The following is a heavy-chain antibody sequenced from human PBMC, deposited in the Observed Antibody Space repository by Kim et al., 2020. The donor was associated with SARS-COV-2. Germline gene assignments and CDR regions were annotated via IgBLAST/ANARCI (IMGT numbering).Heavy chain of an antibody. V-gene: IGHV3-23*01. CDR3: ARDGAYCIGGNCYFGGYLPH. CDR2: ISGSGGTT. CDR1: GFTFISYG. J-gene: IGHJ1*01. Sequence: GGSLRLSCAASGFTFISYGMRWVRQAPGKGLEWVSGISGSGGTTYYADSVKGRFTISRDNSKNTLYLPMNSLRPEDTAVYYCARDGAYCIGGNCYFGGYLPHWGQGTLVSVSS. D-gene: IGHD2-15*01.